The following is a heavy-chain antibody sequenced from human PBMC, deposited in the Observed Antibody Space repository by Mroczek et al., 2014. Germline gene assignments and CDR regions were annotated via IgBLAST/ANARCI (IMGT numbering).Heavy chain of an antibody. CDR2: ISAYNGNT. CDR3: ARDTVYVDIVVVPAASLLDY. D-gene: IGHD2-2*01. J-gene: IGHJ4*03. V-gene: IGHV1-18*01. CDR1: GYTFTSYG. Sequence: QVQLVESGAEVKKPGASVKVSCKASGYTFTSYGISWVRQAPGQGLEWMGWISAYNGNTNYAQKLQGRVTMTTDTSTSTAYMELRSLRSDDTAVYYCARDTVYVDIVVVPAASLLDYWGPGNPWSP.